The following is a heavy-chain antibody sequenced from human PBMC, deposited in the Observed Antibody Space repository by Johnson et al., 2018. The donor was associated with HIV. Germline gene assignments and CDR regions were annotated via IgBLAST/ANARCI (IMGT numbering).Heavy chain of an antibody. CDR3: AKPPSMGADGFDI. CDR1: GFSFSESA. V-gene: IGHV3-30-3*02. CDR2: ISFDGSTI. J-gene: IGHJ3*02. D-gene: IGHD3-16*01. Sequence: QVQLVESGGGVVQPGRSLRLSCAASGFSFSESAMHWVRQAPGKGLEWVAVISFDGSTIYYADSVEGRFAISRDNSRDTLSLQMNSLRVEDTALYYCAKPPSMGADGFDIWGQGTMVTVSS.